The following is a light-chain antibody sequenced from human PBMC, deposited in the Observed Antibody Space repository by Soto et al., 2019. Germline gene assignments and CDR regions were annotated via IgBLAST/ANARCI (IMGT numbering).Light chain of an antibody. CDR2: RNN. CDR3: ATWDDSLNGFYV. CDR1: FSNVGSNY. Sequence: QSVLTQPPSASGTPGQRVTISCSGSFSNVGSNYVYWYQQLPGTAPKLLIYRNNQRPSGVPDRFSGSKSGTSASLAISGLRSDDEADYFCATWDDSLNGFYVFGTGTKVTVL. V-gene: IGLV1-47*01. J-gene: IGLJ1*01.